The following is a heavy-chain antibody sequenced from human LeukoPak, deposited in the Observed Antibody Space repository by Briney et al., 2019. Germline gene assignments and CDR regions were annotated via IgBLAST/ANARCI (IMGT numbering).Heavy chain of an antibody. CDR3: ARDCSSTSCYARLGYGMDV. CDR2: ITPSGGST. CDR1: GYTFTSYY. V-gene: IGHV1-46*01. D-gene: IGHD2-2*01. Sequence: ASVKVSCKASGYTFTSYYMHWLRQAPGQGLEWMGIITPSGGSTNYAQKFQGRVTMTRDTSTSTVYMDLSSLRSEDTAVYYCARDCSSTSCYARLGYGMDVWGQGTTVTVSS. J-gene: IGHJ6*02.